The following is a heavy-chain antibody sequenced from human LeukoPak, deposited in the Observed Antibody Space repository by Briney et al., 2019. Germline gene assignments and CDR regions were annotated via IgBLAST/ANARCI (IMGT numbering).Heavy chain of an antibody. CDR3: ASYNWNSGRYFDY. D-gene: IGHD1-1*01. J-gene: IGHJ4*02. CDR2: ISSSSSYI. Sequence: GGSLRLSCAASGFTFSSYSMNWVRQAPGKGLEWVSSISSSSSYIYYADSVKGRFTISRDNAKNSLYLQMNSLRAEGTAVYYCASYNWNSGRYFDYWGQGTLVTVSS. CDR1: GFTFSSYS. V-gene: IGHV3-21*04.